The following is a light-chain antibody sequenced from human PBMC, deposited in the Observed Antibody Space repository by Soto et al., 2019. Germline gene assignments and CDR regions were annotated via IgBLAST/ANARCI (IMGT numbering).Light chain of an antibody. J-gene: IGLJ3*02. CDR2: GNS. CDR1: SSNIGATYH. Sequence: QSVLTQPPSVSGAPGQRVTISCTGSSSNIGATYHVHWYQQLPGTAPKLLIYGNSNRPSGVPDRFSGSKSGTSASLAITGLQAEDEAYYYCQSYDISLSGSVFGGGTKLTVL. CDR3: QSYDISLSGSV. V-gene: IGLV1-40*01.